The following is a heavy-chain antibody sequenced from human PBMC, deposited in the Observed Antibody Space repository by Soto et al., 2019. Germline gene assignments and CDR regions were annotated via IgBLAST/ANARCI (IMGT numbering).Heavy chain of an antibody. Sequence: ASVKVSCKTSGYTFSSYGINWLRQAPGQGLEWMGWISTYNGDTHSAQNFEGGLSMTTDPLTSTAYLDLASLRPDDAAVYFCARDRLPGTGYSDFWGAGSRWLDPCGQGTLVSVSS. CDR1: GYTFSSYG. D-gene: IGHD3-3*01. J-gene: IGHJ5*02. CDR3: ARDRLPGTGYSDFWGAGSRWLDP. V-gene: IGHV1-18*04. CDR2: ISTYNGDT.